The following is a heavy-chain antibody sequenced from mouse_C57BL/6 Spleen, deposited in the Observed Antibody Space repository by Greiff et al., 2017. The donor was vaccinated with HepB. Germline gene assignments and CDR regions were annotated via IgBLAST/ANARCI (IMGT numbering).Heavy chain of an antibody. Sequence: VQLQQPGAELVKPGASVKLSCKASGYTFTSYWMHWVKQRPGQGLEWIGMIHPNSGSTNYNEKFKSKATLTVDKSSSTAYMQLSRLKSEDSAVYYCARTGLYAMDYWGQGTSVTVSS. J-gene: IGHJ4*01. D-gene: IGHD3-1*01. V-gene: IGHV1-64*01. CDR1: GYTFTSYW. CDR3: ARTGLYAMDY. CDR2: IHPNSGST.